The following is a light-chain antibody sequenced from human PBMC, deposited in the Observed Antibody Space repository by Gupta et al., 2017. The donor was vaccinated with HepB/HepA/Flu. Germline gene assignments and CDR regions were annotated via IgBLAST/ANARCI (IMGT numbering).Light chain of an antibody. CDR2: HTS. CDR1: QSSGNY. Sequence: IVLTQSPGTLSLSPGESATLSCRASQSSGNYLAWYQQKPGQYPRLLIYHTSIRATGTPARFSGSGSGTDFTLTIGSLEPEDFAVYYCQLRSSWPMFTFGQGTRLELK. V-gene: IGKV3-11*01. J-gene: IGKJ5*01. CDR3: QLRSSWPMFT.